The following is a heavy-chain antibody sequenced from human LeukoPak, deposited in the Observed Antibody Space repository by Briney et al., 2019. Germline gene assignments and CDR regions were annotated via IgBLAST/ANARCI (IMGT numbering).Heavy chain of an antibody. CDR1: GGSISSSSNY. D-gene: IGHD2-2*01. V-gene: IGHV4-39*07. CDR2: IYYSGST. Sequence: PSETLSLTCSVSGGSISSSSNYWGWIRQPPGKGLEWIGSIYYSGSTYYNPSLKSRVTISVDTSKNQFSLKLSSVTAADTAVYYCARVACSSTSCPLGPWGQGTLVTVSS. CDR3: ARVACSSTSCPLGP. J-gene: IGHJ5*02.